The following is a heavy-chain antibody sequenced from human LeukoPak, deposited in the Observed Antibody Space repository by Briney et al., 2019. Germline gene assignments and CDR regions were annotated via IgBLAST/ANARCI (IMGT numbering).Heavy chain of an antibody. V-gene: IGHV4-38-2*01. J-gene: IGHJ5*02. CDR1: GYSISSGYY. Sequence: PSETLSLTCAVSGYSISSGYYWGWIRQPPGKGLEWIGSIYHSGSTYYNPSLKSRVTISVDTSKNQFSLKRSSVTAADTGVYYCARVWSGYCSSSSCYGAYNWFDPWGQGTLVTVSS. CDR3: ARVWSGYCSSSSCYGAYNWFDP. CDR2: IYHSGST. D-gene: IGHD2-2*01.